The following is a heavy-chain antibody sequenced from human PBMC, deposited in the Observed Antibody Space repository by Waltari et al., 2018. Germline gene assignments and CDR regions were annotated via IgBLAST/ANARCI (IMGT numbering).Heavy chain of an antibody. CDR3: AGIRRGFWFFDL. CDR1: GMTFTTYS. CDR2: VSGDSGYI. D-gene: IGHD3-10*01. V-gene: IGHV3-48*04. J-gene: IGHJ2*01. Sequence: EVQLVESGGGLVQPGGSLRLSCAASGMTFTTYSMNWVRQAPGKGLEWISYVSGDSGYIYYADSVRGRFTISRDNAQNSMYLQMNNLRADDTAVYYCAGIRRGFWFFDLWGRSTLVTVSS.